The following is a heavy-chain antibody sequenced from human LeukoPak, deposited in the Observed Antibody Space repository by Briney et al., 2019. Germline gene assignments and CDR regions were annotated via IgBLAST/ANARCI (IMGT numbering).Heavy chain of an antibody. CDR2: IYPGDSDT. D-gene: IGHD3-3*01. Sequence: GESLKISCKGSGYSFTSYWIGWVRQMPGKGLEWMGIIYPGDSDTRYSPSFQGQVTISADKSISTAYLQWSSLKASDTAKYYCARRVPTLDYDFWSGSMDVWGKGTTVTVSS. CDR3: ARRVPTLDYDFWSGSMDV. CDR1: GYSFTSYW. V-gene: IGHV5-51*01. J-gene: IGHJ6*03.